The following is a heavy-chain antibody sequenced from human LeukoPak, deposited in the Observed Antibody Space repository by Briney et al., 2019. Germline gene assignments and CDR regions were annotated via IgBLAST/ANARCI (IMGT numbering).Heavy chain of an antibody. V-gene: IGHV3-7*01. CDR3: ARDLAYSRLDY. D-gene: IGHD4-11*01. CDR1: GFTFTNYW. CDR2: INPDGNKK. Sequence: GGSLRLSCAASGFTFTNYWMFWVRQAPGKGLEWVASINPDGNKKYSADSVKGRFTISRDNAENSLYLQMNSLRVEDTAFYYCARDLAYSRLDYWGQGMLVTVSS. J-gene: IGHJ4*02.